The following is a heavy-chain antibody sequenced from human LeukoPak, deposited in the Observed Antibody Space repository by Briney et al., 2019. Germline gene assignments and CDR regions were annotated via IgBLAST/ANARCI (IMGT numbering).Heavy chain of an antibody. CDR1: GYTFTGYY. D-gene: IGHD6-6*01. J-gene: IGHJ3*02. CDR2: INPNSGGT. V-gene: IGHV1-2*02. Sequence: GASVKVSCKASGYTFTGYYMHWVRQAPGQGLEWMGWINPNSGGTNYAQKFQGRVTMTRDTSISADYMTLSRARSLDPAVYYWRRDIGVAARPRSAFDIWGQGTMVTVSS. CDR3: RRDIGVAARPRSAFDI.